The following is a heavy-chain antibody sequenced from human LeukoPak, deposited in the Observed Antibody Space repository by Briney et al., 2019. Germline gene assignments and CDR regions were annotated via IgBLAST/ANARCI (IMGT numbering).Heavy chain of an antibody. CDR2: INPNSGVT. D-gene: IGHD5-12*01. CDR1: GYTFTGYY. CDR3: ARVLDSGYPVWDC. V-gene: IGHV1-2*02. J-gene: IGHJ4*02. Sequence: ASVKVSCKASGYTFTGYYMHWVRQAPGQGLEWMGWINPNSGVTNYAQKFQGRVTMTRDTSISTAYMELSRLRSDDTAVYYCARVLDSGYPVWDCWGQGTLVTVSS.